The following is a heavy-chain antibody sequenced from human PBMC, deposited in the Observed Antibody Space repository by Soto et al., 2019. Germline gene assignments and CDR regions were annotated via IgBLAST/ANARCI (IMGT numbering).Heavy chain of an antibody. V-gene: IGHV3-23*01. D-gene: IGHD1-1*01. J-gene: IGHJ5*02. CDR2: ISGSGFKK. CDR3: AKNQGVELVQLATVDWFDP. Sequence: RXSWAASGFLGDSIGRSWVVQAPGKWLEWISSISGSGFKKYYADSVKGRFTISRDNSKSTVYLELNNLSAEDTAVYHCAKNQGVELVQLATVDWFDPWAQRSVVTVSS. CDR1: GFLGDSIG.